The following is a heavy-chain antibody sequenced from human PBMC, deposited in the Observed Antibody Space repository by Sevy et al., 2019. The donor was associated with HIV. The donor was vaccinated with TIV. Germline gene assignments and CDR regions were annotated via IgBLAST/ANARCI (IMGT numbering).Heavy chain of an antibody. Sequence: GSLRLSCVASGFTFSYAWMSWVRQAPGKGLEGVGRIMSKSDGGTTDYAAPVKGRFTISRDDSKNTLYLQMNSLKIEDTSIYYCTTDPIIVLLVTDGMDVWGQGTTVTVSS. CDR2: IMSKSDGGTT. V-gene: IGHV3-15*01. D-gene: IGHD2-8*02. CDR1: GFTFSYAW. J-gene: IGHJ6*02. CDR3: TTDPIIVLLVTDGMDV.